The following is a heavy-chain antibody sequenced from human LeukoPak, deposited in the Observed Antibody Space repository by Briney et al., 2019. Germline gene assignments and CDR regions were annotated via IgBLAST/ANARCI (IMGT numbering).Heavy chain of an antibody. Sequence: PSQTLSLTCTVSVGSIRSGSYYWSWIRQPAGKGLEWIGRIYTSGSTNYNPSLKSRVTISVDTSKNQFSLKLSSVTAADKAVYYCARDRRGYDRKSYYYYYYMDVWGKGTTVTVSS. J-gene: IGHJ6*03. CDR2: IYTSGST. D-gene: IGHD5-12*01. V-gene: IGHV4-61*02. CDR3: ARDRRGYDRKSYYYYYYMDV. CDR1: VGSIRSGSYY.